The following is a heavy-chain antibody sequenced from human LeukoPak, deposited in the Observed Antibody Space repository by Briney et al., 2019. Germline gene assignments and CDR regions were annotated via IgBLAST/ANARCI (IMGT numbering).Heavy chain of an antibody. Sequence: PGGSLRLSCAASGFTFSSYSMNWVRQAPGKGLEWVSYITSSSGSLYYADSVKGRFTISRDNSKNTLYLQMNSLRAEDTAVYYCAKDAIWSRVRIWSGYNWFDPWGQGTLVTVSS. V-gene: IGHV3-48*01. D-gene: IGHD3-3*01. J-gene: IGHJ5*02. CDR2: ITSSSGSL. CDR1: GFTFSSYS. CDR3: AKDAIWSRVRIWSGYNWFDP.